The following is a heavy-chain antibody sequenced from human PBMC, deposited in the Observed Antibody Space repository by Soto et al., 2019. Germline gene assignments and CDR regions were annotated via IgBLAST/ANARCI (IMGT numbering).Heavy chain of an antibody. D-gene: IGHD6-13*01. Sequence: DVQLLESGGGLVQPGGSLRLSCADPGFNFSTYAMTWVRQAPGKGLEWLSSISSGATNTYYANSVKGRFTISRDNFKNTLYLQMNSLRPDDTAVYYCAKHRDYTSSWVDWWGQGTLVTVSS. J-gene: IGHJ4*02. CDR1: GFNFSTYA. CDR2: ISSGATNT. CDR3: AKHRDYTSSWVDW. V-gene: IGHV3-23*01.